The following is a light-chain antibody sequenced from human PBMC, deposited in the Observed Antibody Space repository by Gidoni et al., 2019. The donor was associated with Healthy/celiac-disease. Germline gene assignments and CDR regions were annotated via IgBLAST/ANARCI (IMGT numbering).Light chain of an antibody. CDR3: QQRSNWPRRLT. Sequence: EIVLTQSPATLSLSPGERATLSCRASQSVSSYLAWYQQKPGQAPRLLIYDASNRATGIPARFSGSGSGTDFTLTISSLETEDFPVYYCQQRSNWPRRLTFGGGTKVEIK. CDR2: DAS. J-gene: IGKJ4*01. CDR1: QSVSSY. V-gene: IGKV3-11*01.